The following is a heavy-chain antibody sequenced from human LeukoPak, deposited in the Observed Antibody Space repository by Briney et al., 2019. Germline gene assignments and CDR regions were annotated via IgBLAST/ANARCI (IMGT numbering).Heavy chain of an antibody. CDR2: ISAYNGNT. V-gene: IGHV1-18*01. Sequence: ATVKVSCKASGYTFTSYGISWVRQAPGQGLEWMGWISAYNGNTNYAQKLQGRVTMTTDTSTSTAYMELRSLRSDDTAVYYCARGGGFGELLNMDWFDPWGQGTLVTVSS. CDR1: GYTFTSYG. D-gene: IGHD3-10*01. CDR3: ARGGGFGELLNMDWFDP. J-gene: IGHJ5*02.